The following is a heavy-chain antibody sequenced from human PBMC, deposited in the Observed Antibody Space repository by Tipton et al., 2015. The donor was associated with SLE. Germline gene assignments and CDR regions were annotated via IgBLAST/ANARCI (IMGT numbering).Heavy chain of an antibody. Sequence: TLSLTCTVSGDSISNNNYYWGWIRQPPGKGLEWIGNINYSGTTYCNPSLKTRVTLSVDTSKVQFSLRLTSVTAADTAVYYCARAIGANFFNFWGQGTLVTVSS. CDR3: ARAIGANFFNF. CDR2: INYSGTT. D-gene: IGHD3-16*01. CDR1: GDSISNNNYY. J-gene: IGHJ4*02. V-gene: IGHV4-39*07.